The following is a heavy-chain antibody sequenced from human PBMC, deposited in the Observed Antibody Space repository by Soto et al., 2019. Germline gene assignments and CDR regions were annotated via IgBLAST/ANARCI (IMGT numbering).Heavy chain of an antibody. CDR2: ISGSGVST. Sequence: GGSLRLSCAASGFTFSSYAISWVRQAPGKGLEWVSAISGSGVSTYYADSVKGRFTISRDNSKNTLYLQMNSLRADDTAVYYCPACRDRGVYSYSCSYMGVWAQGTTGTVSS. CDR3: PACRDRGVYSYSCSYMGV. D-gene: IGHD3-22*01. CDR1: GFTFSSYA. J-gene: IGHJ6*02. V-gene: IGHV3-23*01.